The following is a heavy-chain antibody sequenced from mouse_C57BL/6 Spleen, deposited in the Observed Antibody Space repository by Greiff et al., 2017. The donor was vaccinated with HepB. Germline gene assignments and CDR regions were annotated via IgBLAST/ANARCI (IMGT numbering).Heavy chain of an antibody. Sequence: VQVVESGPELVKPGASVKISCKASGYAFSSSWMNWVKQRPGKGLEWIGRIYPGDGDTNYNGKFKGKATLTADKSSSTAYMQLSSLTSEDSAVYFCARRIGTGYFDYWGQGTTLTVSS. V-gene: IGHV1-82*01. D-gene: IGHD4-1*01. CDR2: IYPGDGDT. CDR3: ARRIGTGYFDY. J-gene: IGHJ2*01. CDR1: GYAFSSSW.